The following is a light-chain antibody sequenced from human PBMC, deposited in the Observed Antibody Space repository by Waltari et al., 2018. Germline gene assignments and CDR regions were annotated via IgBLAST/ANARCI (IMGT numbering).Light chain of an antibody. CDR1: SSNIGAGYD. J-gene: IGLJ2*01. CDR2: SDN. Sequence: QSVLTQPPSVSGAPGQRVTISCTGSSSNIGAGYDAHWYQHPPGTGPKLIIYSDNHRPAGVPARFSGSKSGTSASLAITGLQAEDEADYYCQSYDRSLSASLFGGGTKLTVL. CDR3: QSYDRSLSASL. V-gene: IGLV1-40*01.